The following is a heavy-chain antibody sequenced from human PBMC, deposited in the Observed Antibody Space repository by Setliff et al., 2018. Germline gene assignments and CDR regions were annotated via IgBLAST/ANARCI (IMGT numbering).Heavy chain of an antibody. CDR1: GGSISSSSYY. CDR2: IYTRGST. J-gene: IGHJ6*02. CDR3: AREGYYNFWSGFMDV. D-gene: IGHD3-3*01. V-gene: IGHV4-61*02. Sequence: SETLSLTCTVSGGSISSSSYYWSWIRQPAGKGLEWIGRIYTRGSTNYNPSLKSRISISIDTSKNQFSLNLSSVTAADTAVYYCAREGYYNFWSGFMDVWGQGTTVTVSS.